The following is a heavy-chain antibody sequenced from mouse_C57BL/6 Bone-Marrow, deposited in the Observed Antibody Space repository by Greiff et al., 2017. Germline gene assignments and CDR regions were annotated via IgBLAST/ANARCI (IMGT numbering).Heavy chain of an antibody. V-gene: IGHV1-55*01. J-gene: IGHJ2*01. Sequence: QVQLKQPGAELVKPGASVKMSSKASGYTFTSYWITWVKQRPGQGLEWIGDIYPTSGRTNYNEKFKSKAILTVDTSSNTAYMQLSSLTSEDSAVFYCARSGPLGRSFDYWGQGTTLTVSS. CDR3: ARSGPLGRSFDY. D-gene: IGHD4-1*01. CDR2: IYPTSGRT. CDR1: GYTFTSYW.